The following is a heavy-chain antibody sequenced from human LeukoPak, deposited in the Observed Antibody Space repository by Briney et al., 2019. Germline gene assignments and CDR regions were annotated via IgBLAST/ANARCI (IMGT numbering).Heavy chain of an antibody. CDR2: IKQDGSEK. J-gene: IGHJ4*02. V-gene: IGHV3-7*01. CDR1: GFTFSSYW. D-gene: IGHD1-26*01. Sequence: PGGSLRLSCAASGFTFSSYWMSWVRQAPGKGLEWVANIKQDGSEKYYVDSVKGRFTISRDNAKNTLNLEMNSLRAEDTAVYYCARWKGAPECYFDYWGQGTLVTVSS. CDR3: ARWKGAPECYFDY.